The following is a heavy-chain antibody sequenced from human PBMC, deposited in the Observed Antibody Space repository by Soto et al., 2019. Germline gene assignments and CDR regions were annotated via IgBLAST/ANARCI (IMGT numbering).Heavy chain of an antibody. CDR1: GGSISSSSYY. D-gene: IGHD3-10*01. Sequence: SETLSLTCTVSGGSISSSSYYWGWIRQPPGKGLEWIGSIYYSGSTYYNPSLKSRVTISVDTSKNQFSLKLSSVTAADTAVYYCASRSDVLIDPWGQGTLVTVSS. J-gene: IGHJ5*02. V-gene: IGHV4-39*01. CDR3: ASRSDVLIDP. CDR2: IYYSGST.